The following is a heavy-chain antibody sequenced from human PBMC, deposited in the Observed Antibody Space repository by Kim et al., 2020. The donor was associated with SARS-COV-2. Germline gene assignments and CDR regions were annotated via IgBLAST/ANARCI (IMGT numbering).Heavy chain of an antibody. V-gene: IGHV4-34*01. J-gene: IGHJ6*02. CDR3: ARGRSGYCSSTSCYRLGYYYGMDV. Sequence: SETLSLTCAVYGGSFSGYYWSWIRQPPGKGLEWIGEINHSGSTNYNPSLKSRVTISVDTSKNQFSLKLSSVTAADTAVYYCARGRSGYCSSTSCYRLGYYYGMDVWGQGTTVTVSS. D-gene: IGHD2-2*01. CDR2: INHSGST. CDR1: GGSFSGYY.